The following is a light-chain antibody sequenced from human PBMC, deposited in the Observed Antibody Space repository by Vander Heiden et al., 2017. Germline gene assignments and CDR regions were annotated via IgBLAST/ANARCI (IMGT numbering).Light chain of an antibody. V-gene: IGLV3-1*01. CDR2: QDS. CDR3: QAWDSNTVV. CDR1: NLGDKY. J-gene: IGLJ2*01. Sequence: SYELTQPPSVSVSPGQTASITCSGDNLGDKYACWYQQQPGQSPLLVIYQDSTRPSALPVRFSASYSSTTATLTISETQAMDEDDYYCQAWDSNTVVFGGGTKLTVL.